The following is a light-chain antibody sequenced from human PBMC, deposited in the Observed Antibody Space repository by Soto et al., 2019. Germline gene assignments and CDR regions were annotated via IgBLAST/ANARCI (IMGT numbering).Light chain of an antibody. V-gene: IGKV3-11*01. J-gene: IGKJ2*01. CDR3: QQRSNWPYT. CDR2: DAS. CDR1: QSVSSY. Sequence: EIVLTQSPATLSLSPGERATASCRASQSVSSYLAWYQQRPGQAPRLLIDDASNRATGIPARFSGSGSGTDLTLTISSLETENFAVYYCQQRSNWPYTFGQGTKLEIK.